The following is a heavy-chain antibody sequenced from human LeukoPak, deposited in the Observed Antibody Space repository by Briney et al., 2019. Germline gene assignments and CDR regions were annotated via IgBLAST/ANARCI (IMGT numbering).Heavy chain of an antibody. V-gene: IGHV3-33*06. CDR1: GFTFSSYG. CDR3: AKDLLFWSGYYVFDY. J-gene: IGHJ4*02. Sequence: GRSLRLSCAASGFTFSSYGMRWVRQAPGKGLEWVAVIWYDGSNKYYADSVKGRFTISRDNSKNTLYLQMNSLRAEDTAVYYCAKDLLFWSGYYVFDYWGQGTLVTVSS. CDR2: IWYDGSNK. D-gene: IGHD3-3*01.